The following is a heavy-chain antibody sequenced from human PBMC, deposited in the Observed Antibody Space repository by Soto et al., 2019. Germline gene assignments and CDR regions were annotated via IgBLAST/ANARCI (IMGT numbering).Heavy chain of an antibody. Sequence: QVQLVQSGAEVKKPGASVKVSCKASGYTFTSYYMHWVRQAPGQGLEWMGIINPSGGSTSYAQKFXGXVXXTRDTSTSTVYMELSSLRSEDTAVYYCARTRASDYWGQGTLVTVSS. CDR3: ARTRASDY. CDR2: INPSGGST. V-gene: IGHV1-46*03. J-gene: IGHJ4*02. CDR1: GYTFTSYY.